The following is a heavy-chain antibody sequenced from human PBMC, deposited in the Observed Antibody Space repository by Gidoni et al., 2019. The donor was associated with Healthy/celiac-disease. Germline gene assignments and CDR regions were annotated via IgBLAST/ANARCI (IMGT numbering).Heavy chain of an antibody. D-gene: IGHD1-1*01. CDR1: GSTFSSYA. CDR3: AKYGDNWFRGYFDY. Sequence: VQLLESGGGLVQPGGSLRLSCAASGSTFSSYAMSGVRQAPGKGLEWVSAISGSGGSTYYADSVKGRFTISRDNSKNTLYLQMNSLRAEDTAVYYCAKYGDNWFRGYFDYWGQGTLVTVSS. CDR2: ISGSGGST. J-gene: IGHJ4*02. V-gene: IGHV3-23*01.